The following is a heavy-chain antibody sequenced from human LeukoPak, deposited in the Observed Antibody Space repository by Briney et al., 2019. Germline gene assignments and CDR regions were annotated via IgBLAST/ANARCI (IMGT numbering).Heavy chain of an antibody. CDR3: AKDDAWLRFGE. V-gene: IGHV3-7*03. J-gene: IGHJ4*02. CDR1: GFIFSSYW. Sequence: PGGSLRLSCAASGFIFSSYWMSWVRQAPGKGLEWVANIKQDGSERYYVDSVKGRFTISRDNAKNSLYLQMNSLRAEDTAVYYCAKDDAWLRFGEWSQGTLVTVSS. D-gene: IGHD3-10*01. CDR2: IKQDGSER.